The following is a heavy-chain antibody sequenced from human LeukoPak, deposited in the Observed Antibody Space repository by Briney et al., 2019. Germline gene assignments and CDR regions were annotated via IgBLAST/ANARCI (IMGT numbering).Heavy chain of an antibody. CDR2: INPSGGST. V-gene: IGHV1-46*01. J-gene: IGHJ4*02. D-gene: IGHD1-26*01. CDR1: GYTFTSYY. CDR3: ARLSIEGAPAY. Sequence: GASVKVSCKASGYTFTSYYMHWMRQAPGQGLEWMGIINPSGGSTSYAQKFQGRVTMTRDTSTSTVYMELSSLRSEDTAVYYCARLSIEGAPAYWGQGTLVTVSS.